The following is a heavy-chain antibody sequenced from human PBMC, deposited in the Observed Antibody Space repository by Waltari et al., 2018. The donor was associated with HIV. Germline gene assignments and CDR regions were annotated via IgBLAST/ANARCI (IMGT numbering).Heavy chain of an antibody. Sequence: QLPLRASGHGLVTPSETLSLTCTVSGGSIRLSRYYWGWLRQPPGKGLEWIGSIYYSGSTYYNPSLKSRVTISVDTSKNQFSLKLSSVTAADTAVYYCAREVHSSSWYGGFEPWGQGTLVTVSS. D-gene: IGHD6-13*01. CDR3: AREVHSSSWYGGFEP. CDR1: GGSIRLSRYY. V-gene: IGHV4-39*01. J-gene: IGHJ5*02. CDR2: IYYSGST.